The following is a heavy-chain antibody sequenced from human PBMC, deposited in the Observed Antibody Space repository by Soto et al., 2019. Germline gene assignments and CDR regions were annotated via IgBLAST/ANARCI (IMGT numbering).Heavy chain of an antibody. J-gene: IGHJ4*02. D-gene: IGHD3-10*01. Sequence: GGSLRLSCAASGFTFSSYWMSWVRQAPGKGLEWVANIKQDGSEKYYVDSVKGRFTISTDNAKNSLYLQMNSLRAEDTAVYYCARDDPEDSMVVDYWVQGTMVTVSS. CDR3: ARDDPEDSMVVDY. CDR1: GFTFSSYW. CDR2: IKQDGSEK. V-gene: IGHV3-7*01.